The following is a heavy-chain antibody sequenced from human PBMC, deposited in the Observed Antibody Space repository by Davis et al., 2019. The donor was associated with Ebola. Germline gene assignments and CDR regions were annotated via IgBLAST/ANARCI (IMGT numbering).Heavy chain of an antibody. J-gene: IGHJ4*02. Sequence: GGSLRLSCAASGFTFSSYWMTWVRQAPGKGLEWVANIKQDGSEKHYVDSVKGRFTISRDNAKNSLYLQMNSLRAEDTAVYYCARDRVTGTTSFFDYWGQGTLVTVSS. CDR2: IKQDGSEK. D-gene: IGHD1-7*01. V-gene: IGHV3-7*01. CDR1: GFTFSSYW. CDR3: ARDRVTGTTSFFDY.